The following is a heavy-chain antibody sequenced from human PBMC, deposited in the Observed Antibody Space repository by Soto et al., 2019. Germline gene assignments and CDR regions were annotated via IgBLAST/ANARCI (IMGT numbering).Heavy chain of an antibody. CDR2: IQSGGPT. V-gene: IGHV3-66*01. CDR1: GFTVSSKY. CDR3: ARDDVLCDGGRCYGVPLDV. J-gene: IGHJ6*04. D-gene: IGHD2-15*01. Sequence: EVQLVESGGGLVQPGGSLRLSCAASGFTVSSKYMSWVRQAPGRGLEWVSLIQSGGPTYYADSVKGRFTISRDASENTVPLKMGRLRAADTAFYYCARDDVLCDGGRCYGVPLDVRGKGTTVTVSS.